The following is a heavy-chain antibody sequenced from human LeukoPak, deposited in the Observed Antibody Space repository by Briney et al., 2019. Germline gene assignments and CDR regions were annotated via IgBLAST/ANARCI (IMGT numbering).Heavy chain of an antibody. J-gene: IGHJ4*02. CDR2: IYYSGST. Sequence: PSETLSLTCTVSGVSISSYYWSWIRQPPGKGLEWIGYIYYSGSTRYNPSLKSRVTISIDTSKNQFSLNLSSVTAADTAVYYCARAISSSWSTYDYWGQGTLVTVSS. D-gene: IGHD6-13*01. CDR3: ARAISSSWSTYDY. V-gene: IGHV4-59*12. CDR1: GVSISSYY.